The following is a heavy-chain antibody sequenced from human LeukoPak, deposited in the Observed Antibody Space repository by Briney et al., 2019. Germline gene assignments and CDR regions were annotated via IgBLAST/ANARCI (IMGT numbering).Heavy chain of an antibody. J-gene: IGHJ6*03. CDR3: ARGAPYLATRQYYMDV. Sequence: PSETLSLTCAVYGGSFSGYYWSWIRQPPGKGLEWIGEINHSGSTNYNPSLKSRVTISVDTSKNQFSLKLSSVTAADTAVYYCARGAPYLATRQYYMDVWGKGTTVTVSS. V-gene: IGHV4-34*01. CDR2: INHSGST. D-gene: IGHD2/OR15-2a*01. CDR1: GGSFSGYY.